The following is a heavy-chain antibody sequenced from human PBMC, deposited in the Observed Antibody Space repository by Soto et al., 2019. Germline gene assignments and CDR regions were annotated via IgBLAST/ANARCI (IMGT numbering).Heavy chain of an antibody. CDR1: GLTFSSYG. V-gene: IGHV3-33*01. D-gene: IGHD3-10*01. J-gene: IGHJ6*03. CDR2: IWYDGSNK. Sequence: QVQLVESGGGVVQPGRSLRLSCAASGLTFSSYGMHWVRQAPGKGLEWVAVIWYDGSNKFYEDSVKGRFTISRDNSKSTLYLQMNSLRAEDTAVYYCARGIGENYYGSGDLYFFYMDVWGKGTTVTVSS. CDR3: ARGIGENYYGSGDLYFFYMDV.